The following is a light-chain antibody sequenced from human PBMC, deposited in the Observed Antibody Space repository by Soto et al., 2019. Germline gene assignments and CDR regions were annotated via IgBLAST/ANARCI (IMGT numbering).Light chain of an antibody. Sequence: DFQMTQSPSSLSASVGDRVTITCQASQDISNYLNWYQQKPGRPPKLLIYDAYNLETEVPSRFSGSGSGTDFTFTISSLQPEDIATYYCQQYDNLPLTFGGGTKVEIK. V-gene: IGKV1-33*01. CDR1: QDISNY. CDR3: QQYDNLPLT. CDR2: DAY. J-gene: IGKJ4*01.